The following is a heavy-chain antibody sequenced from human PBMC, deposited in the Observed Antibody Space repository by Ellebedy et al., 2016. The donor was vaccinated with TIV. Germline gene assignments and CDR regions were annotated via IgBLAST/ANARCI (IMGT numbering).Heavy chain of an antibody. CDR3: VRAKHSYGYEWFDP. Sequence: SETLSLTXTVSGGSISYYYWSWIRQPPGKGLEWIGYIYYSGSTNYNPSLKSRVTISVDRSRNQFSLKLSSVTAADTAVYFCVRAKHSYGYEWFDPWGQGTLVTVSS. CDR1: GGSISYYY. V-gene: IGHV4-59*12. D-gene: IGHD5-18*01. CDR2: IYYSGST. J-gene: IGHJ5*02.